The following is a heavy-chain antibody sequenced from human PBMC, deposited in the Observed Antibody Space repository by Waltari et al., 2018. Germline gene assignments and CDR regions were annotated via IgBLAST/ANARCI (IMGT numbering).Heavy chain of an antibody. CDR3: ARRQLGGAFDP. J-gene: IGHJ5*02. CDR2: IIPIFGTAP. V-gene: IGHV1-69*12. D-gene: IGHD3-16*01. Sequence: QVQLVQSGAEVRKPGSSVKVSCKASGGTFGSYAITWVRQAPGEGLEWMGGIIPIFGTAPNYAQKFQGRLTIIADESTATVYMDLSSLRSDDTAVYYCARRQLGGAFDPWGQGTLVSVSS. CDR1: GGTFGSYA.